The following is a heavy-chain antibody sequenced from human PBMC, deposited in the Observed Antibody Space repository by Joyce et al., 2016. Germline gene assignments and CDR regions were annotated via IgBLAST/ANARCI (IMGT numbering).Heavy chain of an antibody. J-gene: IGHJ4*02. Sequence: EAQLVESGGTLVQPGRSLRLSCGASGFIFSRYWMTWVRQGPGKRLQWVANINPDGSEEYYVDSVKGRFSISRANAKNELYLQMNSLRVEDTAVYYCARDGGRGLDPSVWGQGTLVTVSS. CDR2: INPDGSEE. D-gene: IGHD6-19*01. CDR1: GFIFSRYW. V-gene: IGHV3-7*03. CDR3: ARDGGRGLDPSV.